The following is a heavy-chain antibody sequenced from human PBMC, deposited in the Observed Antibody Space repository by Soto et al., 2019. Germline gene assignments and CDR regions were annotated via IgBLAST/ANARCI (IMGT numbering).Heavy chain of an antibody. V-gene: IGHV3-30*03. D-gene: IGHD6-19*01. CDR2: TSFDGSSG. J-gene: IGHJ4*02. CDR1: GFTFSSSG. CDR3: AHAPPAVAGDFDY. Sequence: QVQLVESGGGVVQPGRSLRLSCAASGFTFSSSGMHWVRQAPGKGLEWVAVTSFDGSSGYYADSVRGRFTISRDNSNNTLYLQMNSLRAEDTAVYYCAHAPPAVAGDFDYWGQGTLGTVSS.